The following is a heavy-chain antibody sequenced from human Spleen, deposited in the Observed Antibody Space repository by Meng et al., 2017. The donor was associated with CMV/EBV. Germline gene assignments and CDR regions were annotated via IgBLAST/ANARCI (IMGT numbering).Heavy chain of an antibody. Sequence: GESLKISCEASGFTFSRYTLNWVRQAPGKGLEWVSSISSTGSYIYYAGSVKGRFTISRDNAKNSLYLQMNSLRAEDTAVYYCARDRRAGYREDQTWFDSWGQGTLVTVSS. CDR1: GFTFSRYT. V-gene: IGHV3-21*01. CDR2: ISSTGSYI. D-gene: IGHD2-2*01. J-gene: IGHJ5*01. CDR3: ARDRRAGYREDQTWFDS.